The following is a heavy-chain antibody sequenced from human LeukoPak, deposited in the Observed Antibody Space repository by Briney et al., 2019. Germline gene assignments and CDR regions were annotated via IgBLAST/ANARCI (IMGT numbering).Heavy chain of an antibody. CDR3: ARGYNLDV. J-gene: IGHJ6*04. Sequence: PSQTLSLTCAVSGGSISSGGYSWSWIRQPPGKGLEWIGYIYYSGSTYYNPSLESRVTISVDTSKNQFSLKLSSVTAADTAVYYCARGYNLDVWGKGTTVTVSS. D-gene: IGHD1-20*01. CDR1: GGSISSGGYS. V-gene: IGHV4-30-4*07. CDR2: IYYSGST.